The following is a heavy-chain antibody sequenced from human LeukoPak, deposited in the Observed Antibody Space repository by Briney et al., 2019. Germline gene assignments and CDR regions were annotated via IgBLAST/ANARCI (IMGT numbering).Heavy chain of an antibody. CDR2: IYYSGST. Sequence: PSETLSLTCTVSGGSISSGGYYWSWIRQHPGKGLEWIGYIYYSGSTYYNPSLKSRVTISVDTSKNQFSLKLSSVTAADTAVYYCARRFPLRGIAAAGRGFDPWGQGTLVTVSS. V-gene: IGHV4-31*03. J-gene: IGHJ5*02. CDR3: ARRFPLRGIAAAGRGFDP. CDR1: GGSISSGGYY. D-gene: IGHD6-13*01.